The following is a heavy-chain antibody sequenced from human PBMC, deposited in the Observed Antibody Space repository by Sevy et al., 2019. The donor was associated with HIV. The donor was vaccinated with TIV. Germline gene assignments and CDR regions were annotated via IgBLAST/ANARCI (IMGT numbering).Heavy chain of an antibody. D-gene: IGHD1-26*01. Sequence: GGSLRFSCAASGFAFYDYSMSWIRQAPGKGLEWVATLSFGCGKINYADSVKGRFTISRDNSKNSFYLQMDNLRVEDTALYYCAREGSTSPHDYWGQGTRVTVSS. CDR1: GFAFYDYS. CDR3: AREGSTSPHDY. J-gene: IGHJ4*02. CDR2: LSFGCGKI. V-gene: IGHV3-23*01.